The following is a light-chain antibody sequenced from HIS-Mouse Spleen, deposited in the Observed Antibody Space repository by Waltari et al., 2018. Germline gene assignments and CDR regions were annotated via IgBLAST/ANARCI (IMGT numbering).Light chain of an antibody. Sequence: EIVLTQSPATLSLSPGERATLSCRASQSVSSYLAWYQQKPGQAPRLLIYDASNRATVIPARFSGSGSGTDFTLTISSLEPEDFAVYYCQQRSNWLFTFGPGTKVDIK. J-gene: IGKJ3*01. CDR2: DAS. CDR3: QQRSNWLFT. V-gene: IGKV3-11*01. CDR1: QSVSSY.